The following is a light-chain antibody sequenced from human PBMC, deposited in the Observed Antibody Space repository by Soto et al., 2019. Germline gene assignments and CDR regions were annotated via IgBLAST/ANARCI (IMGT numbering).Light chain of an antibody. CDR3: SSYTTSSTRV. Sequence: QSALTQPASVSGSLGQSITISCTGSSSDVGGYNHVSWYQQHPGKAPKVIIYEVSNRPSGISNRFSGSKSGNTASLTISGLQAEEEADYYCSSYTTSSTRVFGGGTKVTVL. CDR2: EVS. V-gene: IGLV2-14*01. CDR1: SSDVGGYNH. J-gene: IGLJ2*01.